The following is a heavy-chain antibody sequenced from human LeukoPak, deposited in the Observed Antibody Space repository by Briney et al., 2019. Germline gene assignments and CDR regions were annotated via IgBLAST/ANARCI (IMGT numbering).Heavy chain of an antibody. CDR2: ISSSGSV. J-gene: IGHJ6*03. CDR3: ARRTRGNWNHYYYYYMDV. Sequence: SETLSLTCTVSRGSISGSIRSYYWSWLRQPPGKGLEWIGYISSSGSVNDNPSLRSRVTISVDTSKNQFFLKLSSVTAADTAVYYCARRTRGNWNHYYYYYMDVWGKGTTVTVSS. V-gene: IGHV4-4*09. D-gene: IGHD1-20*01. CDR1: RGSISGSIRSYY.